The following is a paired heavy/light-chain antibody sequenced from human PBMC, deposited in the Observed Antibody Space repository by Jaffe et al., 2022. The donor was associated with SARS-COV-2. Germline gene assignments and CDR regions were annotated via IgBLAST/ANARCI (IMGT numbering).Heavy chain of an antibody. CDR2: ISGTASVIKNSGTAI. J-gene: IGHJ3*01. V-gene: IGHV3-11*01. CDR1: GFNFSDYY. Sequence: QVHLEESGGGLVKPGGSLRLSCAASGFNFSDYYMNWIRQAPGKGLEWVSFISGTASVIKNSGTAISYADSVKGRFTVFRDNSNSLLYLQMNSLRADDTAVYFCARDFQQGVLTGSGRKDAFDVWGQGTMVTVSS. D-gene: IGHD3-9*01. CDR3: ARDFQQGVLTGSGRKDAFDV.
Light chain of an antibody. CDR3: QVWDRTSDQRV. CDR1: DLGGKN. CDR2: YNV. Sequence: SYVLTQPPSVSVAPGQTARVPCGGSDLGGKNVHWYQQRPGQAPVLVIYYNVDRPSGIPERFSGSNSGNTATLIIRRVEAGDEADYYCQVWDRTSDQRVFGGGTKLTVL. J-gene: IGLJ2*01. V-gene: IGLV3-21*04.